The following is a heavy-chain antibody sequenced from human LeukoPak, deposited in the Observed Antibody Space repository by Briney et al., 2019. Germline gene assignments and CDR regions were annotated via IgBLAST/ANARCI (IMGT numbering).Heavy chain of an antibody. J-gene: IGHJ4*02. V-gene: IGHV4-4*09. Sequence: SETLSLTCTVSGGSIRNYFWSWIRQPPGESLEWIGYIYTDGGATYNPSLESRVSMSVDTSKNQFSLKLSSVTAADTAMYYCARHRGGRYSESYLDYWGQATLVTVSS. CDR2: IYTDGGA. CDR1: GGSIRNYF. CDR3: ARHRGGRYSESYLDY. D-gene: IGHD5-12*01.